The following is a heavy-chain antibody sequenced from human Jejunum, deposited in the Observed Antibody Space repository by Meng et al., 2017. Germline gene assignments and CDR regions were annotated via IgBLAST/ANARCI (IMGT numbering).Heavy chain of an antibody. J-gene: IGHJ3*02. D-gene: IGHD3-16*01. CDR1: GGPISSGLSY. V-gene: IGHV4-31*03. CDR3: ARKGGIRLEGGDAFDI. Sequence: LRLSCTVSGGPISSGLSYWTWIRQRPGEGLEWIGHIHYSGDTNYTPSLRSRVSISVDTSNNQFSLKLTSLTAADTAVYYCARKGGIRLEGGDAFDIWGQGTVVTVSS. CDR2: IHYSGDT.